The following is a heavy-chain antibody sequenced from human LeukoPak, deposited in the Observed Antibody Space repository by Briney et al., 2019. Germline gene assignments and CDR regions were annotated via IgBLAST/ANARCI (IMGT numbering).Heavy chain of an antibody. CDR1: GFTFTSYT. Sequence: KPGGSLRLSCAASGFTFTSYTMNWVRQAPGKGLEWVSSITGSSGYISYADSVKGRFTISRANAKNSLYLQMNSLRGEDTATYYCATTGHCSSSSCAIDYWGQGTLVSVSS. CDR3: ATTGHCSSSSCAIDY. V-gene: IGHV3-21*01. J-gene: IGHJ4*02. CDR2: ITGSSGYI. D-gene: IGHD2-2*01.